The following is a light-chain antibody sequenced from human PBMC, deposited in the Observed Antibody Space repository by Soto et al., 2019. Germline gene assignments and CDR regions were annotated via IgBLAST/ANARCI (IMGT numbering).Light chain of an antibody. CDR1: QSVRSN. CDR2: GAS. CDR3: QQYGNSPQT. V-gene: IGKV3-15*01. J-gene: IGKJ1*01. Sequence: EIVMTQSPATLSVSPGERATVSCRASQSVRSNLAWYQQKPGQAPRLLIYGASTRETGIPARVSGSGSWTEFTLTISSLQSEDFAVYYCQQYGNSPQTFGQGTKVDIK.